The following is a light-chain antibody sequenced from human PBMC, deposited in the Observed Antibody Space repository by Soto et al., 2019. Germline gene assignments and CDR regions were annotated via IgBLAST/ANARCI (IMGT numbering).Light chain of an antibody. CDR3: HQYYTTPQT. V-gene: IGKV4-1*01. CDR1: QTVLSSSNNRNY. CDR2: WAS. J-gene: IGKJ1*01. Sequence: DIVMTQSPDSLTVSLGERATINCKSSQTVLSSSNNRNYLAWYQQKPGQPPTLLLYWASTRESGVPDRFSGSGSGADFTLTISRLQAEDVAFYYCHQYYTTPQTFGQGTKVEIK.